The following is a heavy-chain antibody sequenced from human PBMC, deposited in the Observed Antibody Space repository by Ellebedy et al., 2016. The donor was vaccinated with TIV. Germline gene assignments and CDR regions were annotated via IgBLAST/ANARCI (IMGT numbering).Heavy chain of an antibody. CDR3: AREIVGATTFDY. CDR1: GGTFSSYA. J-gene: IGHJ4*02. CDR2: IIPIFGTA. Sequence: SVKVSXKASGGTFSSYAISWVRQAPGQGLEWMGGIIPIFGTANYAQKFQGRVTITADESTSTAYMELSSLRSEDTAVYYCAREIVGATTFDYWGQGTLVTVSS. V-gene: IGHV1-69*13. D-gene: IGHD1-26*01.